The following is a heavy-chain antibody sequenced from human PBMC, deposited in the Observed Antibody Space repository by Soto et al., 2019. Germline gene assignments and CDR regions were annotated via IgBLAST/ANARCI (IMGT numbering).Heavy chain of an antibody. V-gene: IGHV3-48*03. D-gene: IGHD3-10*02. Sequence: GGSLRLSCAAYRFTFSSYEMNLVRQAPGQGLEWVAYISSSGNTIYYADSVKGRFTMSRDNAENSTFLQMNSLRAEDTAVYYCAREFTMSLGISLYTHGVDGSGQGTAGAVS. CDR3: AREFTMSLGISLYTHGVDG. J-gene: IGHJ6*02. CDR1: RFTFSSYE. CDR2: ISSSGNTI.